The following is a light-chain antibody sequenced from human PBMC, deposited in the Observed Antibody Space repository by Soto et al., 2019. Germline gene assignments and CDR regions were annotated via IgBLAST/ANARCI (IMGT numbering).Light chain of an antibody. V-gene: IGKV1-9*01. Sequence: DIQLTQSPSFLSASVGDRVTITCRASQGISSYLAWYQQKPEKAPKLLIYAASTLQSGVPSSFSGSGSGTAFTLTISNLQPEDFATYYCQQLNSYPITFGQGTRLEIK. CDR2: AAS. CDR3: QQLNSYPIT. CDR1: QGISSY. J-gene: IGKJ5*01.